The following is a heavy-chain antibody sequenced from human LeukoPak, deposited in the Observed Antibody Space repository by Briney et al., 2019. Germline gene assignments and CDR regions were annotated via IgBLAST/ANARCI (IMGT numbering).Heavy chain of an antibody. CDR3: AMGDCSSTSCYINY. CDR1: GYTFTSYG. J-gene: IGHJ4*02. Sequence: ASVKVSCKASGYTFTSYGISWVRQAPGQGLEWMGGIIPIFGTANYAQKFQGRVTITADESTSTAYMELSSLRSEDTAVYYCAMGDCSSTSCYINYWGQGTLVTVSS. CDR2: IIPIFGTA. D-gene: IGHD2-2*02. V-gene: IGHV1-69*13.